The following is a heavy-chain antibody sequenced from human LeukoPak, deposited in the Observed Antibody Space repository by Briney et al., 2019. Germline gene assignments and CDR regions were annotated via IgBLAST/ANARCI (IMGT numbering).Heavy chain of an antibody. Sequence: SETLSLTCTVSGGSISSSSYYWGWICQPPGKGLEWIGSIYYRGSTYYNPSLKSRVTISVDTSKNQFSLKLSSVTAADTAVYYCASGDYHDYWGQGTLVTVSS. CDR3: ASGDYHDY. CDR2: IYYRGST. J-gene: IGHJ4*02. D-gene: IGHD4-17*01. V-gene: IGHV4-39*01. CDR1: GGSISSSSYY.